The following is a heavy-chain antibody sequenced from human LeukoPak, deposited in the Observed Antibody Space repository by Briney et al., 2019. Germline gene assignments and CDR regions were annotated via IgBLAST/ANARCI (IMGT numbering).Heavy chain of an antibody. J-gene: IGHJ4*02. CDR3: ARGVSYGSDYFDH. V-gene: IGHV3-7*03. D-gene: IGHD5-18*01. CDR1: GFTFTSYW. CDR2: IKQDGSEK. Sequence: PGGSLRLPCAASGFTFTSYWMSWVRQTPGKGLEWVAIIKQDGSEKFYVDSVKGRFTISRDNAKNSLYLQMNTLRAEDTAVYFCARGVSYGSDYFDHWGQGTPVTVSS.